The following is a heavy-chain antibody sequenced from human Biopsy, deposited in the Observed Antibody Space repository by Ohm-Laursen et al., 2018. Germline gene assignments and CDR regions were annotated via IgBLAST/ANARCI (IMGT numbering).Heavy chain of an antibody. Sequence: SETLSLTCNVSGGDINNYYWSWIRQPAGKGLEWIGRIYPGGSTNYNPSLKSRVTMSVDTSKEQLSLGLRSVTAADTAMYYCASVVLGPTNDAFDLWGQGTMVVVSS. D-gene: IGHD3-22*01. CDR2: IYPGGST. CDR3: ASVVLGPTNDAFDL. CDR1: GGDINNYY. J-gene: IGHJ3*01. V-gene: IGHV4-4*07.